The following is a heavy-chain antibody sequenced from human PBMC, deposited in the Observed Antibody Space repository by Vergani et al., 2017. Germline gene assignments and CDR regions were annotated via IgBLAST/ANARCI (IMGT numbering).Heavy chain of an antibody. CDR1: GYTFTSYY. CDR2: INPSGGST. V-gene: IGHV1-46*01. D-gene: IGHD6-6*01. J-gene: IGHJ6*02. CDR3: ATLPVGGSSPYYYGMDV. Sequence: QVQLVQSGAEVKKPGASVKVSCKASGYTFTSYYMHWVRQAPGQGLEWMGIINPSGGSTSYAQKFQGRVTMTRDTSTSTVYLELSSLRSEDTAVYDSATLPVGGSSPYYYGMDVWGQGTTVTVSS.